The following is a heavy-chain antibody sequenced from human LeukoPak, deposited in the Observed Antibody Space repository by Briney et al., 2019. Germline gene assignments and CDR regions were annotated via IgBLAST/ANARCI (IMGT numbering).Heavy chain of an antibody. D-gene: IGHD2-8*02. V-gene: IGHV1-18*01. Sequence: GASVKVSFKASGYTFTSYGIAWVRQAPGQGLEWMGRISGYSGDTIYSQKLQGRVIITTDTTTNTAYMELRRLRSDDTAVYYCAREGPGFDYWGQGTLVTVSS. CDR1: GYTFTSYG. CDR3: AREGPGFDY. J-gene: IGHJ4*02. CDR2: ISGYSGDT.